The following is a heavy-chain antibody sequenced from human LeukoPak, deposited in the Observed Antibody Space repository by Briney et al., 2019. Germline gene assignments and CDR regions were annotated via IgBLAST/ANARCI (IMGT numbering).Heavy chain of an antibody. Sequence: GESLKISCKGSGYSFTSYWIGWVRQMPGKGLEWMGIIYPGDSDTRYSPSFQGQVTISAGKSISTAYLQWSSLKASDTAMYYCARGVGYCSSTSCYPWFDPWGQGTLVTVSS. CDR1: GYSFTSYW. D-gene: IGHD2-2*01. CDR3: ARGVGYCSSTSCYPWFDP. CDR2: IYPGDSDT. V-gene: IGHV5-51*01. J-gene: IGHJ5*02.